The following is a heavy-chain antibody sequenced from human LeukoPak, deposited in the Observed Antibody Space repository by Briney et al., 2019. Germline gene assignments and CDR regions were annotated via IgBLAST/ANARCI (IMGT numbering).Heavy chain of an antibody. Sequence: SETLSLTCSVSGGSISNNYWSWIRQPPGKGLEWIGYIYYSGITNYNPSLKSRVIISVETSKNQFSLKLSSVTAADTAVYYCAREVYYYDSSGYPRDYFDYWGQGTLVTVSS. CDR1: GGSISNNY. J-gene: IGHJ4*02. D-gene: IGHD3-22*01. V-gene: IGHV4-59*12. CDR3: AREVYYYDSSGYPRDYFDY. CDR2: IYYSGIT.